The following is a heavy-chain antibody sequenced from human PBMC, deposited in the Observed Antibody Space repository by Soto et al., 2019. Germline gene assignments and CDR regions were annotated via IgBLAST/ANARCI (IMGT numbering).Heavy chain of an antibody. Sequence: SETLSLTCTVSGGSISSGDYYWSWIRQPPGKGLERIGYTYYSGSTYYNPSLKSRVTISVDTSKNQFSLKLSSVTAADTAVYYCARTLYYDILTGYLGYYYYGMDVWGQGTTVTVSS. D-gene: IGHD3-9*01. V-gene: IGHV4-30-4*01. CDR1: GGSISSGDYY. CDR2: TYYSGST. CDR3: ARTLYYDILTGYLGYYYYGMDV. J-gene: IGHJ6*02.